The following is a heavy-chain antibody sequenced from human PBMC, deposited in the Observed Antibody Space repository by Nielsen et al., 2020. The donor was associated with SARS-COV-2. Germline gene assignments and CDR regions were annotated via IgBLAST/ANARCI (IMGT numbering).Heavy chain of an antibody. J-gene: IGHJ5*02. V-gene: IGHV4-31*03. Sequence: SETLSLTCTVSGGSISSGGYYWSWIRQHPGKGLEWIGYIYYSGSTYYNPSLKSRVTISVDTSKNQFSLKLSSVTAADTAVYYCARGNSITSFGVVSRWFDPWGQGTLVTVSS. CDR1: GGSISSGGYY. CDR3: ARGNSITSFGVVSRWFDP. CDR2: IYYSGST. D-gene: IGHD3-3*01.